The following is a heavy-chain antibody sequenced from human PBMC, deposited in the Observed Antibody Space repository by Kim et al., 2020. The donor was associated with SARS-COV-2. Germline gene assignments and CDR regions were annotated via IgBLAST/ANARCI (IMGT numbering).Heavy chain of an antibody. D-gene: IGHD3-16*01. J-gene: IGHJ4*02. CDR2: ISSDGIGT. Sequence: GGSLRLSCAASGFTFSNYWMHWVRQAPGKGLVWVSRISSDGIGTSYADSVKGRFTISRDNAKNTLYLQMDSLRAEDTAIYYCSRVLHYITSLGVDYWSQG. CDR3: SRVLHYITSLGVDY. V-gene: IGHV3-74*01. CDR1: GFTFSNYW.